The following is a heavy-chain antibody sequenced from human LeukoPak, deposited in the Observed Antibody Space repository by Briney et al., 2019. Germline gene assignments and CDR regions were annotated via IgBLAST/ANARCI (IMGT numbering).Heavy chain of an antibody. CDR3: ARPLGGATLHAFDI. CDR1: GGSISSSSYY. J-gene: IGHJ3*02. Sequence: PSETLPLTCTVSGGSISSSSYYWGWIRQPPGKGLEWIGGIYYSGSTSYNPSLKSRVTISVDTSKNQFSLKLSSVTAADTAVYYCARPLGGATLHAFDIWGQGTMVTVSS. CDR2: IYYSGST. V-gene: IGHV4-39*01. D-gene: IGHD4/OR15-4a*01.